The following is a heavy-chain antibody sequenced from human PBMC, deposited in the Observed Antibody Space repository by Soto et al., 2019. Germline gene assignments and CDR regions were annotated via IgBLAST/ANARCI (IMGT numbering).Heavy chain of an antibody. J-gene: IGHJ4*02. D-gene: IGHD3-22*01. Sequence: SSYAMSWVRQAPGKGLEWVSAISGSGGSTYYADSVKGRFTISRENSKNTLYLQMNSLRAEDTAAYYCARYDSSGYYYSYFDYWGQGTMVTVYS. V-gene: IGHV3-23*01. CDR2: ISGSGGST. CDR3: ARYDSSGYYYSYFDY. CDR1: SSYA.